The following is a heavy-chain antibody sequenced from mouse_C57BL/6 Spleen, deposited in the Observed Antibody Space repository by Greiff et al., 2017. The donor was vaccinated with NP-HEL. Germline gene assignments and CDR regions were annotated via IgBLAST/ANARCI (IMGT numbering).Heavy chain of an antibody. CDR1: GYTFTSYW. V-gene: IGHV1-55*01. J-gene: IGHJ2*01. CDR3: ARGGTTVVEPFFDY. Sequence: VKLQQPGAELVKPGASVKMSCKASGYTFTSYWINWVKQRPGQGLEWIGDIYPGSGSTKYNEKFKSKATLTVATSSSTAYMQLSSLTSEDSTVYYCARGGTTVVEPFFDYRGQGTTLSVAS. D-gene: IGHD1-1*01. CDR2: IYPGSGST.